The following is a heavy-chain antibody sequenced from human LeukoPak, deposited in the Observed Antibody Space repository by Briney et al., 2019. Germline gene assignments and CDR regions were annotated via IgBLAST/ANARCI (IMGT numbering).Heavy chain of an antibody. CDR2: MYYSGST. V-gene: IGHV4-59*08. CDR3: ARGVFYYDTSGRGYYFDY. D-gene: IGHD3-22*01. J-gene: IGHJ4*02. CDR1: GGSISSYY. Sequence: SETLSLTCTVSGGSISSYYCSWIRQPPGKGLEWIGYMYYSGSTNYNPSLKSRVTISVDMSKNQFSLKLSSVTAADTAVYYCARGVFYYDTSGRGYYFDYWGQGTLVTVSS.